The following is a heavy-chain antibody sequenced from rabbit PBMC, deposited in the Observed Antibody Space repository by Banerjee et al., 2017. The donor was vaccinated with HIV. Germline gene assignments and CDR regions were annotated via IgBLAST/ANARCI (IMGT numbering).Heavy chain of an antibody. D-gene: IGHD6-1*01. Sequence: QSLEESGGDLVKPGASLTLTCKASGFDLSSYYMCWVRQAPGKGLEWIGCIYAGSGGGTHYASWAKGRFTISKTSSTTVTLQMTGLTAADTATYFCARASSYDYFNLWGQGTLVTVS. CDR3: ARASSYDYFNL. J-gene: IGHJ4*01. CDR1: GFDLSSYY. V-gene: IGHV1S40*01. CDR2: IYAGSGGGT.